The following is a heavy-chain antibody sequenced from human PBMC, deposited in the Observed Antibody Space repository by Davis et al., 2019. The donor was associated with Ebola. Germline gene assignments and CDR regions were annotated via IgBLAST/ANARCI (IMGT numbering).Heavy chain of an antibody. Sequence: SETLSLTCTVSGGSFSGYYWSWIRQPPGKGLEWIGEINHSGSTNYNPSLKSRVTISVDTSKNQFSLKLSSVTAADTAVYYCARHGYGDYAFDYWGQGTLVTVSS. D-gene: IGHD4-17*01. CDR1: GGSFSGYY. CDR3: ARHGYGDYAFDY. CDR2: INHSGST. V-gene: IGHV4-34*01. J-gene: IGHJ4*02.